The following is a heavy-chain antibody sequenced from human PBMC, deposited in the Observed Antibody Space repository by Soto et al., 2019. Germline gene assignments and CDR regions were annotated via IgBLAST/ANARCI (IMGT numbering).Heavy chain of an antibody. D-gene: IGHD3-22*01. J-gene: IGHJ4*02. V-gene: IGHV4-59*01. CDR3: AISAYDRSGSDAENFDY. Sequence: SETLSLTCTVSGGSISSYYWSWIRQPPGKGLEWIGYIYYSGSTNYNPSLKSRVTISVDTSKNQFSLKLSSVTAADTAVYSCAISAYDRSGSDAENFDYWGQGTLVTVTS. CDR1: GGSISSYY. CDR2: IYYSGST.